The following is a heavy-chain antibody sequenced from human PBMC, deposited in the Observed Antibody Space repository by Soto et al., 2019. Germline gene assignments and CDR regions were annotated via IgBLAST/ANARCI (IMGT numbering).Heavy chain of an antibody. D-gene: IGHD3-10*01. Sequence: QVQLQESGPGLVKPSETLSLTCTVSGGSIISYYWSWIRQPPGKGLEWIGYIYYSGSTNYNPSLKSRVTISADTSKNPFSLKLNSMTAADTAVYYCARHNYGSGSTYFDYWGQGTLVTVSS. CDR2: IYYSGST. J-gene: IGHJ4*02. CDR3: ARHNYGSGSTYFDY. V-gene: IGHV4-59*08. CDR1: GGSIISYY.